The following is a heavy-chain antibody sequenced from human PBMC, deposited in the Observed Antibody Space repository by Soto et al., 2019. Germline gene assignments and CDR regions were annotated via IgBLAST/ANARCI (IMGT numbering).Heavy chain of an antibody. J-gene: IGHJ3*02. CDR1: GGPISDLSYR. CDR3: VKSEYSGYDERAFDI. Sequence: SETQSVTKSVSGGPISDLSYRWGWNRQPPWKGLEWIGSVYYSGRTYDNPSLKSRVTMSVDTSKNQYSLKLNSVSAADTAVYYCVKSEYSGYDERAFDIWGQGTMVTVSS. D-gene: IGHD5-12*01. V-gene: IGHV4-39*01. CDR2: VYYSGRT.